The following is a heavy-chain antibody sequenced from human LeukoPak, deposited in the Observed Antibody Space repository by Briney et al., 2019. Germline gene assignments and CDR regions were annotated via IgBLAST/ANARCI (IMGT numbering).Heavy chain of an antibody. CDR3: AREQVMTTVTTRFHYYYYMDV. Sequence: SVKVSCKVSGYTLTELSMHWVRQAPGKGLEWMGGIIPIFGTANYAQKFQGRVTITADKSTSTAYMELSSLRSDDTAVYYCAREQVMTTVTTRFHYYYYMDVWGKGTTVTISS. D-gene: IGHD4-17*01. V-gene: IGHV1-69*06. CDR2: IIPIFGTA. CDR1: GYTLTELS. J-gene: IGHJ6*03.